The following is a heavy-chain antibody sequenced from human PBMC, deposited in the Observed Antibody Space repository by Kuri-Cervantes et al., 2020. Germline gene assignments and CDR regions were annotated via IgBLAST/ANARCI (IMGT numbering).Heavy chain of an antibody. CDR3: ARLMSSGYPDY. V-gene: IGHV4-61*01. D-gene: IGHD3-22*01. J-gene: IGHJ4*02. Sequence: SETLSLTCTVSGGSVSSGSYYWSWIRQPPGKGLEWIGYIYYSGSTNYNPSLKSRVTISVDTSKNQFSLKLSSVTAADTAVYYCARLMSSGYPDYWGQGTLVTVSS. CDR1: GGSVSSGSYY. CDR2: IYYSGST.